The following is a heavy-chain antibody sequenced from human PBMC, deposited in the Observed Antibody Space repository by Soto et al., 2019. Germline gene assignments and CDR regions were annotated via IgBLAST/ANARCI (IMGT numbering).Heavy chain of an antibody. J-gene: IGHJ6*02. CDR3: AREGTAPYYYYGMDA. Sequence: QVQLVQSGGEVKKPGASVKVSCKTSGYSFTTYGISWVRQAPGQGLEWMGWISGYNGNTNYAQKFQGRVTMTTDTSTSTAYMELRSLRSDDTAVYYCAREGTAPYYYYGMDAWGQGSTVAVSS. CDR2: ISGYNGNT. V-gene: IGHV1-18*01. CDR1: GYSFTTYG. D-gene: IGHD1-1*01.